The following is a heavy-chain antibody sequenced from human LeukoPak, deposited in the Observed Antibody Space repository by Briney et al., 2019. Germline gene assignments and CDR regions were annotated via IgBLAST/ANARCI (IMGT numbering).Heavy chain of an antibody. D-gene: IGHD3-16*01. CDR2: IDHSGST. V-gene: IGHV4-34*01. J-gene: IGHJ5*02. CDR1: GGSFSGYF. Sequence: SETLSLTCAVYGGSFSGYFWSWIRQPPGKGLEWIGEIDHSGSTKYNPPLKSRVTVSADTSKKQFSLKLSSVTAADTAVYYCARASWGGLNWFDPWGQGTLVTVSS. CDR3: ARASWGGLNWFDP.